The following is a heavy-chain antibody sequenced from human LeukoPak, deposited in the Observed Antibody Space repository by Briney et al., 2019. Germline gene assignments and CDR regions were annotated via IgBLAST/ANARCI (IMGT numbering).Heavy chain of an antibody. D-gene: IGHD2-2*01. Sequence: QSGGPLRLSCAASGFTFTSYEMNWVRQAPGKGLEWVSYISSSGSTIYYADSVKGRFTISRDNAKNSLYLQMSSLRAEDTAVYYCARRYCSSTSCTLDYWGQGTLVTVSS. J-gene: IGHJ4*02. CDR1: GFTFTSYE. CDR3: ARRYCSSTSCTLDY. V-gene: IGHV3-48*03. CDR2: ISSSGSTI.